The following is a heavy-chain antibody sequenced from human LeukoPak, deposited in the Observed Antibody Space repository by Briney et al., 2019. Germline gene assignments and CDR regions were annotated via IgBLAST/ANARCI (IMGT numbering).Heavy chain of an antibody. V-gene: IGHV1-8*01. D-gene: IGHD2-21*01. CDR3: ARGSELSRYCGGDCYYGMDV. CDR1: GYTFTSYD. CDR2: MNPNSGTT. J-gene: IGHJ6*02. Sequence: ASVKVSCKASGYTFTSYDINWVRQATGQGLEWMGWMNPNSGTTGYAQKFQGRVTMTRNTSISTAYMELSSLRSEDTAVYYCARGSELSRYCGGDCYYGMDVWGQGTTVTVSS.